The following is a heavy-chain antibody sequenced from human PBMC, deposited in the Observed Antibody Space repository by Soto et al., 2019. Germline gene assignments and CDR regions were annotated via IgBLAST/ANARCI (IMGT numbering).Heavy chain of an antibody. Sequence: PQASVKVSCKASGYSFITSYHMHWVRQAPGQGLEWMGIINPTGSMTRYSQKFQGRLTMTRDTSTATDYMELSNLTSEDTAVYFCARDTGYDHDAFDIWGQGTRVTVSS. V-gene: IGHV1-46*01. D-gene: IGHD5-12*01. J-gene: IGHJ3*02. CDR1: GYSFITSYH. CDR3: ARDTGYDHDAFDI. CDR2: INPTGSMT.